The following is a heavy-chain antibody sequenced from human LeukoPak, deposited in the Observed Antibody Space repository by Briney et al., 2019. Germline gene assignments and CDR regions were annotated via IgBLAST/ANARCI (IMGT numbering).Heavy chain of an antibody. Sequence: GGALRLSCAASGFTFSSYGMSWVRQAPGKGLDWVSAMETGGASTYYADSVKGRFSISRDNSKNTLYLQMNSLRDEDKAVYYCAKDFGGAGSYHRPFDYWGQGTLVTVSS. CDR3: AKDFGGAGSYHRPFDY. CDR1: GFTFSSYG. V-gene: IGHV3-23*01. J-gene: IGHJ4*02. D-gene: IGHD3-10*01. CDR2: METGGAST.